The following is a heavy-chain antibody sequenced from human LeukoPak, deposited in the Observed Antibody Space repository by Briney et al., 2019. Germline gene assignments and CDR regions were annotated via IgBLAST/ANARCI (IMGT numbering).Heavy chain of an antibody. D-gene: IGHD5-12*01. J-gene: IGHJ4*02. V-gene: IGHV3-23*01. CDR1: GLTFSSYA. CDR2: ISGSGGST. CDR3: AKETGYSGYDYGDY. Sequence: GGSLTLSCAASGLTFSSYAMSWVRQPPGKGREWVSGISGSGGSTYYADSVKGRFTISRDNSKNTLYLQMNSLRAEDTAVYYCAKETGYSGYDYGDYWGQGTLVTVSS.